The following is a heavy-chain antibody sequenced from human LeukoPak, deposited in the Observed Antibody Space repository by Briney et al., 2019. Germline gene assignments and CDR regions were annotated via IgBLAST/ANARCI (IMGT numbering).Heavy chain of an antibody. D-gene: IGHD3-10*01. J-gene: IGHJ3*02. V-gene: IGHV1-2*02. CDR1: GYTFTGYY. CDR2: INPNSGAT. CDR3: ARQGGSGSTPGDAFDI. Sequence: ASVKVSCKASGYTFTGYYMHWVRQAPGQGLEWMGWINPNSGATNYAQKFQGRVTMTRDTSISTAYMELSRLRSDDTAVYYCARQGGSGSTPGDAFDIWGQGTMVTVSS.